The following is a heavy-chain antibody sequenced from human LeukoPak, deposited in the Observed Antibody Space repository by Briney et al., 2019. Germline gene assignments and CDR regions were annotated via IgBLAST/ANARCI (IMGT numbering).Heavy chain of an antibody. J-gene: IGHJ4*02. CDR3: AKAKLRLGELSFILDY. V-gene: IGHV3-9*01. CDR1: GYTFEEYP. Sequence: GGSLRLFCAASGYTFEEYPKLWPPDAPGKALEGVSGISGNSRSRGDADSAKGRFTNSRDNAKNSLYLQMNSLRAEDTALYYCAKAKLRLGELSFILDYWGQGTLVTVSS. CDR2: ISGNSRSR. D-gene: IGHD3-16*02.